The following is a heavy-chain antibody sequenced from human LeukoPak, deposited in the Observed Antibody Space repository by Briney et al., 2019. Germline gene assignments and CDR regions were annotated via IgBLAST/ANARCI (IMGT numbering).Heavy chain of an antibody. J-gene: IGHJ5*02. Sequence: GGSLRLSXAASGLHFSGTAMSWVRQAPGKGLEWVSAISHDGVNAYYADSVKGRFTISRDNSKKTVSLEMSSLTAADTGVYYCAKDGAQYSSGPECDPRGQGALVTVSP. V-gene: IGHV3-23*01. D-gene: IGHD6-19*01. CDR2: ISHDGVNA. CDR3: AKDGAQYSSGPECDP. CDR1: GLHFSGTA.